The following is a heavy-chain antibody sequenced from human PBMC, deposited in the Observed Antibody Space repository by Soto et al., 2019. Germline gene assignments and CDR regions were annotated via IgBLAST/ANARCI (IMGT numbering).Heavy chain of an antibody. CDR1: GFTFSNFP. V-gene: IGHV3-48*02. CDR3: VRQVYTVVTPIDY. CDR2: ISGASNYI. Sequence: GGSLRLSCAASGFTFSNFPMTWVRQAPGKGLEWVSYISGASNYIYYADSVKGRFTISRDNAKNSVSLQMNSLRDEDTAVYYCVRQVYTVVTPIDYWGQGTLVTAPQ. D-gene: IGHD2-21*02. J-gene: IGHJ4*02.